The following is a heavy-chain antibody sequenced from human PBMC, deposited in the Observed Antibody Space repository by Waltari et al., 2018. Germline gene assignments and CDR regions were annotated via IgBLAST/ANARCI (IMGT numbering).Heavy chain of an antibody. CDR2: IFPGDSDT. Sequence: EVQLVQSGAEVKKPGESLKISCKGSGYSFTSYWIGWVRQMPGKGLEWMGIIFPGDSDTRYSPSFQGQGTISADKSISTAYLQWSSLKASDTAMYYCARRVVIAHNLGAFDIWGQGTMVTVSS. J-gene: IGHJ3*02. CDR3: ARRVVIAHNLGAFDI. D-gene: IGHD2-21*01. CDR1: GYSFTSYW. V-gene: IGHV5-51*01.